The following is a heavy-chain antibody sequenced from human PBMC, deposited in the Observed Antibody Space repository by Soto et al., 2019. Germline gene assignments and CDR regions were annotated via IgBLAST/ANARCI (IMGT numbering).Heavy chain of an antibody. J-gene: IGHJ6*02. CDR1: GYSFTSYW. V-gene: IGHV5-51*01. D-gene: IGHD6-13*01. CDR3: ARTAAAGKYYCGMDV. Sequence: GESLKISCKGSGYSFTSYWIGWVRQMPGKGLELMGIIYPGDSDTRYSPSFQGQVTISADKSISTAYLQWSSLKASDTAMYYCARTAAAGKYYCGMDVWGQGTTVTVPS. CDR2: IYPGDSDT.